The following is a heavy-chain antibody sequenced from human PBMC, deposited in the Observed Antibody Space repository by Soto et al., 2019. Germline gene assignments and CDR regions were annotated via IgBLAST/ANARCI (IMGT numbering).Heavy chain of an antibody. D-gene: IGHD3-10*01. CDR3: ARGPYGSGSPIAPYYFDY. Sequence: EVQLVESGGGLVQPGGSLRLSCAAYGFTFSSYDMHWVRQATGKGLEWVSAIGTAGDTYYPGYVKGRFTISRENAKNSLYLQMNSLSAGDTAVYYCARGPYGSGSPIAPYYFDYWGQGTLVTVSS. CDR2: IGTAGDT. CDR1: GFTFSSYD. V-gene: IGHV3-13*01. J-gene: IGHJ4*02.